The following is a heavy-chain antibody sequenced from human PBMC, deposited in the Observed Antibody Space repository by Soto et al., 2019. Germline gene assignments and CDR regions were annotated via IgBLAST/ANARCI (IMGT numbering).Heavy chain of an antibody. CDR3: ARHLPYCGGDCYSRDY. D-gene: IGHD2-21*02. CDR2: IYYSAST. J-gene: IGHJ4*02. CDR1: GGSISSYY. Sequence: SETLSLTCTVSGGSISSYYWSWIRQPPGKGLEWIGYIYYSASTNYSPSLKSRVTISVDTSKNQFSLNLSSVTAADTAVYYCARHLPYCGGDCYSRDYWGQGTLVTVS. V-gene: IGHV4-59*08.